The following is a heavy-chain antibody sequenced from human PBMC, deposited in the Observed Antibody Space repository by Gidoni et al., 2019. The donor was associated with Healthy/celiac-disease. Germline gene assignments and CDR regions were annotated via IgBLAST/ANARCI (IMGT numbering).Heavy chain of an antibody. V-gene: IGHV1-69*01. CDR1: GGTFSSYA. J-gene: IGHJ3*02. CDR2: IIPIFGTA. CDR3: ARDGRTYSSSSMLAAFDI. Sequence: QVQLVQSGAEVRKPGSSVKVSCKASGGTFSSYAISWVRQAPGQGLEWMGGIIPIFGTANYAQKFQGRVTIPADESTSTAYMELSSLRSEDTAVYYCARDGRTYSSSSMLAAFDIWGQGTMVTVSS. D-gene: IGHD6-6*01.